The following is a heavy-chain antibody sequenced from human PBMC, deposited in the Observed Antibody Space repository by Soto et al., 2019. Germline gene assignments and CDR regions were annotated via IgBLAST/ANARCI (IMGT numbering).Heavy chain of an antibody. CDR1: GGSISSYY. D-gene: IGHD3-3*02. V-gene: IGHV4-59*01. Sequence: SETLSLTCTVSGGSISSYYWSWIRQPPGKGLEWIGYIYYSGSTNYNPSLKSRVTISVDTSKNQFSLKLSSVTAADTAVYYCARLHHSIFLFAPGGQGTLVTVSS. CDR3: ARLHHSIFLFAP. J-gene: IGHJ5*02. CDR2: IYYSGST.